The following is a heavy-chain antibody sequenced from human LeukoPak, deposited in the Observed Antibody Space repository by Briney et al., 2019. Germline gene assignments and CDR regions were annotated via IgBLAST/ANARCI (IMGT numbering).Heavy chain of an antibody. CDR2: IYYSGST. D-gene: IGHD6-13*01. Sequence: SETLSLTRTVSGGSISSSSYYWGWIRQPPGKGLGWIGSIYYSGSTYYNPSLKSRVTISVDTSKNQFSLKLSSVTAADTAVYYCARVSSSWYPTYYYYYMDVWGKGTTVTVSS. CDR3: ARVSSSWYPTYYYYYMDV. V-gene: IGHV4-39*07. CDR1: GGSISSSSYY. J-gene: IGHJ6*03.